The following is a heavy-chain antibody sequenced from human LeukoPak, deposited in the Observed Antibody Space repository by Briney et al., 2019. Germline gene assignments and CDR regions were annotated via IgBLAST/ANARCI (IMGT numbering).Heavy chain of an antibody. D-gene: IGHD3-3*01. CDR1: GYTLTELS. J-gene: IGHJ5*02. CDR3: ATAIATIFGVVSGFDP. V-gene: IGHV1-24*01. Sequence: ASVKVSCKVSGYTLTELSMHWVRQAPGKGLEWMGGFDPEDGETIYAQKFQGRVTMTEDTSTDTAYMELSSLRSEDTAVYYCATAIATIFGVVSGFDPWGQGTLVTVSS. CDR2: FDPEDGET.